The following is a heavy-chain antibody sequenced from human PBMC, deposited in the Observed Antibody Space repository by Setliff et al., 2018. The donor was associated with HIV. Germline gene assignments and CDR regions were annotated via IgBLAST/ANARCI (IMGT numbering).Heavy chain of an antibody. CDR2: IYHSGST. J-gene: IGHJ4*02. D-gene: IGHD6-13*01. V-gene: IGHV4-38-2*01. CDR3: ARQGRGLIAAVDY. CDR1: GYSISSGYY. Sequence: SSETLSLTCAVSGYSISSGYYWGWIRQPPGKGLEWIGSIYHSGSTYYSPSLKSRVTISIDTSKNQFSLNLSSVIAADTAIYFCARQGRGLIAAVDYWGQGTLVTVSS.